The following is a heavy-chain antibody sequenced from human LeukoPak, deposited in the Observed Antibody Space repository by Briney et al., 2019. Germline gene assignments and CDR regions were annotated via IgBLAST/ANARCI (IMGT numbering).Heavy chain of an antibody. V-gene: IGHV4-31*01. CDR3: ARHRGYDSD. CDR2: IYGSGTI. D-gene: IGHD5-12*01. CDR1: GGSIGSGGNY. J-gene: IGHJ1*01. Sequence: SETLSLTCSVSGGSIGSGGNYWRRLPPFPGQGLEWIGYIYGSGTIHYCPSLWVPIPISLVQYQNQFPLKVTSSTAPAPAFFCCARHRGYDSDWAQGTLVTFST.